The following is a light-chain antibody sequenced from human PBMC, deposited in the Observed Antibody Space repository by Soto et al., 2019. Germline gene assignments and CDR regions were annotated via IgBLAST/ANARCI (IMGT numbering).Light chain of an antibody. CDR2: WAS. Sequence: DIVMTQSPDSLAVSLGERATINCKSSQSVLYSSNNKNYLGWYQQKPGQSPNLLIYWASTRESGVPDRFSGSGSGTEFTLTINSLQAEDVAVYYCQQYYSIPYTFGQGTKLEIK. V-gene: IGKV4-1*01. CDR1: QSVLYSSNNKNY. CDR3: QQYYSIPYT. J-gene: IGKJ2*01.